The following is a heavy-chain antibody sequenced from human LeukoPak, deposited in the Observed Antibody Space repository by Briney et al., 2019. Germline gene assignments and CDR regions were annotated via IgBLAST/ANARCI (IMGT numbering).Heavy chain of an antibody. CDR1: GGSISSSTYY. Sequence: SETLSLTCTVSGGSISSSTYYWGWIRQPPGKGLEWIGSIYYSGTTYYNPSLKSRVTISADTSKNQFSLKLNSMTAADTAVYYCAGGRSSVLGYWGQGTLVTVSS. J-gene: IGHJ4*02. CDR3: AGGRSSVLGY. V-gene: IGHV4-39*01. CDR2: IYYSGTT. D-gene: IGHD6-19*01.